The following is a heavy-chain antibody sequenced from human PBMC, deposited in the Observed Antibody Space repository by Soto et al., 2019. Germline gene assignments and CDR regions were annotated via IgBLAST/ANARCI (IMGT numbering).Heavy chain of an antibody. V-gene: IGHV4-31*03. D-gene: IGHD6-6*01. CDR3: AIGYSGDEYSFDY. J-gene: IGHJ4*02. Sequence: SETLSLTCCVSGVVTCSGSYYWIWIRQRPGKGLECLGYIFNSGSAYYNPSLRGRVTISIDTSKDEFSLTLSSVTAADTAVYFCAIGYSGDEYSFDYWGQGISVTVSS. CDR2: IFNSGSA. CDR1: GVVTCSGSYY.